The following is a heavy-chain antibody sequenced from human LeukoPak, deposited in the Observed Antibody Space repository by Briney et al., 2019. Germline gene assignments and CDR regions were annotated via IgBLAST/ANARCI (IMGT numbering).Heavy chain of an antibody. CDR2: INHSGST. V-gene: IGHV4-34*01. D-gene: IGHD3-22*01. Sequence: SETLSLTCAVYGGSFSGYYWSWIRQPPGKGLEWIGEINHSGSTNYNPSLKSRVTISVDTSKNQFSLKLSSVTAADTAVYYCAGLLITMIVEPWGQGTLVTVSS. CDR1: GGSFSGYY. J-gene: IGHJ4*02. CDR3: AGLLITMIVEP.